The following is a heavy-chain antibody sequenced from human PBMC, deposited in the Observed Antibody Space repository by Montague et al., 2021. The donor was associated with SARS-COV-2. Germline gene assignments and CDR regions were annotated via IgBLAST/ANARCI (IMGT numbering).Heavy chain of an antibody. Sequence: TPSLTCTGSGGSISGDNYYWTWIRQHPGKGLEWIAYIYYTGSTYYNPSLQSRLRTSLDTSKNQFSLTLTSVTAADTAIYYCARNRGWGSRGAGYVDLWGRGTLVTVSS. D-gene: IGHD7-27*01. V-gene: IGHV4-31*03. J-gene: IGHJ2*01. CDR2: IYYTGST. CDR1: GGSISGDNYY. CDR3: ARNRGWGSRGAGYVDL.